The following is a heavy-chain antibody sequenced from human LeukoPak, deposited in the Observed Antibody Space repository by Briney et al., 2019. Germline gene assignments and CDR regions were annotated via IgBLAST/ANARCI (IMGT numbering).Heavy chain of an antibody. Sequence: PGGSLRLSCAASGFTFSSYSMNWVRQAPGKGLEWVSSISSSSSYIYYADSVKGRFTISRDNAKNSLYLQMNSLRAEDTAVYYCARGGRLQLVWGLFDYWGQGTLVTVSS. D-gene: IGHD6-13*01. CDR1: GFTFSSYS. CDR3: ARGGRLQLVWGLFDY. CDR2: ISSSSSYI. V-gene: IGHV3-21*01. J-gene: IGHJ4*02.